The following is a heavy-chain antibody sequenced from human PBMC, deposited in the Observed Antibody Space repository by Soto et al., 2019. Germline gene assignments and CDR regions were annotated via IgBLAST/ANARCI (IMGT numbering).Heavy chain of an antibody. Sequence: SDTLSLTCSVSGGSLSSYYWTWIRQPPGKGLEWIGYISYSGNTHYNPSLNSRVTMSVDTSKNQFSLRLSSVTAADTAVYYCARGITGTKWPDYWGQGTLVNVSS. CDR2: ISYSGNT. CDR3: ARGITGTKWPDY. D-gene: IGHD1-7*01. J-gene: IGHJ4*02. V-gene: IGHV4-59*08. CDR1: GGSLSSYY.